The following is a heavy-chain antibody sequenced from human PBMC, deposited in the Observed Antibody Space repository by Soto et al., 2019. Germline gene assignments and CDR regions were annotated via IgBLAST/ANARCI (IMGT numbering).Heavy chain of an antibody. Sequence: SETLSLTCTVSGGSISSGGYYWSWIRQHPGKGLEWIGYIYYSGSTYYNPSLKSRVTISVDTSKNQFSLKLSSVTAADTAVYYCARGRYCSGGSCYPGWFEPWGQGTLV. V-gene: IGHV4-31*03. CDR2: IYYSGST. CDR1: GGSISSGGYY. J-gene: IGHJ5*02. D-gene: IGHD2-15*01. CDR3: ARGRYCSGGSCYPGWFEP.